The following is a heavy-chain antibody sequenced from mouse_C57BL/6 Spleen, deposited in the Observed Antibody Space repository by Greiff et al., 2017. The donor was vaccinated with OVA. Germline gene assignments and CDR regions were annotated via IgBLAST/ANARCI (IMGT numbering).Heavy chain of an antibody. Sequence: QVQLQQSGPELVKPGASVKISCKASGYAFSSSWMNWVKQRPGKGLEWIGRIYPGDGDTNYNGKFKGKATLTADKSSSTAYMQLSSLTSEDSAVYFCARCGTEDAMDYWGQGTSVTVSS. V-gene: IGHV1-82*01. D-gene: IGHD1-1*02. CDR1: GYAFSSSW. CDR3: ARCGTEDAMDY. CDR2: IYPGDGDT. J-gene: IGHJ4*01.